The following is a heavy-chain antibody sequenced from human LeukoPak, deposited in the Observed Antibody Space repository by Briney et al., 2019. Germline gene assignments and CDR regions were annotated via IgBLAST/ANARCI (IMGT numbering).Heavy chain of an antibody. CDR3: ARVDTMVRGVINWFDP. Sequence: PSETLFLTCTVSGGSINSVGNYWSWVRQYPGKGLEWIGNIYYSGNTYYNPSLNSRLTISVDTSKNQFSLRLDSVTAADTAVYYCARVDTMVRGVINWFDPWGQGTLVIVSS. J-gene: IGHJ5*02. CDR1: GGSINSVGNY. CDR2: IYYSGNT. D-gene: IGHD3-10*01. V-gene: IGHV4-31*03.